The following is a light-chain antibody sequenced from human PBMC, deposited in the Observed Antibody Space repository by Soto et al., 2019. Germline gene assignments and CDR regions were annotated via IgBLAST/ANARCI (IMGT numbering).Light chain of an antibody. CDR3: QQSFSTPWT. CDR1: QSIGRY. V-gene: IGKV1-39*01. J-gene: IGKJ1*01. CDR2: AAS. Sequence: DIQMTQSPSSLSASVGDRVTITCRASQSIGRYLIWFQQRPGKAPNLLIYAASSLQSGVPSRFSGSGSGTDFTLTISSLQPEDFATCYCQQSFSTPWTFGQGTNVEIK.